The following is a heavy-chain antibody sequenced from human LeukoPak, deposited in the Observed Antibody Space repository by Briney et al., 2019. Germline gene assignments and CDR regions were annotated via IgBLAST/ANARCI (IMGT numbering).Heavy chain of an antibody. CDR1: LGSIISGVYY. Sequence: PSGALSLTRTVPLGSIISGVYYWSWIRQPPGKGLEWIGYMYYRGSTYYNPSIKSRVTISADTSKNQISLTLSSVNAPETVVYYCARPYYYDRRIDPGGQEILLSVPS. CDR2: MYYRGST. CDR3: ARPYYYDRRIDP. J-gene: IGHJ5*02. V-gene: IGHV4-30-4*01. D-gene: IGHD3-22*01.